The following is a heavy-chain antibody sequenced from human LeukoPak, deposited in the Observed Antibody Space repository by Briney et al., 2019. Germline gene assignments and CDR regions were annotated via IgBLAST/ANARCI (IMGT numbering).Heavy chain of an antibody. CDR1: GFTVSSNY. D-gene: IGHD3-22*01. J-gene: IGHJ4*02. CDR3: ARGPDRLNYYDSSGYYPPGDY. Sequence: GGSLRLSCAASGFTVSSNYMSWVRQAPGKGLEWVSVIYSGGSTYYADSVKGRFTISRDNSKNTLYLQMNSLRAEDTAVYYCARGPDRLNYYDSSGYYPPGDYWGQGTLVTVSS. V-gene: IGHV3-66*01. CDR2: IYSGGST.